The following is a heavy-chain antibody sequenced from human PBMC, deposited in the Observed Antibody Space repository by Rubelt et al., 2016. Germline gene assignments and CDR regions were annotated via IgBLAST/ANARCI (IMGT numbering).Heavy chain of an antibody. D-gene: IGHD6-19*01. V-gene: IGHV4-30-2*01. CDR2: INYSDST. CDR3: ASRFGAVATRGPVGY. Sequence: QLQLQESGSGLVEPSQTLSLTCAVSGGSISSGGYSWSWIRQPPGKGLEWIGEINYSDSTNYNPFLKSRVPISVDTSKNQFSLRLSSVTAADTAVYYCASRFGAVATRGPVGYWGQGTLVTVSS. J-gene: IGHJ4*02. CDR1: GGSISSGGYS.